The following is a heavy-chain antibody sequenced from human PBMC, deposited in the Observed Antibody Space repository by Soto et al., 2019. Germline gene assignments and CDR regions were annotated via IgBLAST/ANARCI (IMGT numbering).Heavy chain of an antibody. Sequence: GASVKVSCKASGYTFTSYGISWVRQAPGQGLEWMGCISAYNGNTNYAQKLQGRVTMTTDTSTSTAYMELRSLRSDDTAVYYCARYCSRTSCYSCYYYYGMDVWGQGTTVTVSS. D-gene: IGHD2-2*02. CDR1: GYTFTSYG. CDR3: ARYCSRTSCYSCYYYYGMDV. J-gene: IGHJ6*02. V-gene: IGHV1-18*04. CDR2: ISAYNGNT.